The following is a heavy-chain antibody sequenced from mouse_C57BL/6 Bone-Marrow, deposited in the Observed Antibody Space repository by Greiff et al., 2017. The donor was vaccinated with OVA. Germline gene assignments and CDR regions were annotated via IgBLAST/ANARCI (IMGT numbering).Heavy chain of an antibody. CDR3: AMGELLPYYFDY. Sequence: QVHVKQPGAELVKPGASVKVSCKASGYTFTSYWMHWVKQRPGQGLEWIGRIHPSDSDTNYNQKFKGKATLTVDKSSSTAYMQLSSLTSEDSAVYYCAMGELLPYYFDYWGQGTTLTVSS. CDR2: IHPSDSDT. V-gene: IGHV1-74*01. CDR1: GYTFTSYW. D-gene: IGHD1-1*01. J-gene: IGHJ2*01.